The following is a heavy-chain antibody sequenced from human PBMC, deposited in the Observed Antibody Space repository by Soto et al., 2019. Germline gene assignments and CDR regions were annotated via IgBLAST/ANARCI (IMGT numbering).Heavy chain of an antibody. Sequence: EVQLVEFGGGLVQPGGSLRLSCAASGFTFSNYWMSWVRQAPGKGLEWVSNIRQDGSERSYVDSAKGRFTISRDNAKISLYLQMNSLRAEDTAVYYCARRSGNSVTTYYFALWGQGTLVTVSS. J-gene: IGHJ4*02. CDR1: GFTFSNYW. V-gene: IGHV3-7*03. CDR2: IRQDGSER. CDR3: ARRSGNSVTTYYFAL. D-gene: IGHD4-17*01.